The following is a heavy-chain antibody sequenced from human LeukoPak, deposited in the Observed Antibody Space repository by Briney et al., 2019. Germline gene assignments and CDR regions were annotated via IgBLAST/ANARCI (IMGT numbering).Heavy chain of an antibody. D-gene: IGHD3-3*01. Sequence: SVKVSCKASGGTFSSYAISWVRQAPGQGLEWMGRIIPIFGTANYAQKFQGRVTTTTDESTSTAYMELSSLRSEDTAVYYCARGNDFWSAITTWGQGTLVTVSS. CDR1: GGTFSSYA. CDR3: ARGNDFWSAITT. CDR2: IIPIFGTA. J-gene: IGHJ5*02. V-gene: IGHV1-69*05.